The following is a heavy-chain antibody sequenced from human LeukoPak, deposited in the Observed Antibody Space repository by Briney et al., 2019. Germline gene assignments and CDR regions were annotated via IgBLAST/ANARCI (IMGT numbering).Heavy chain of an antibody. CDR2: IYYSGST. CDR3: ARDGVRYFGY. Sequence: SQTLSLTCTVSGGAISSGGYYWSWTRHHPGKGLEWIGYIYYSGSTYYNPSLKSRVTISVDTSKNQFSLKLSSVTAADTAVYYCARDGVRYFGYWGEGTLVTVSS. CDR1: GGAISSGGYY. V-gene: IGHV4-31*03. J-gene: IGHJ4*02. D-gene: IGHD3-16*01.